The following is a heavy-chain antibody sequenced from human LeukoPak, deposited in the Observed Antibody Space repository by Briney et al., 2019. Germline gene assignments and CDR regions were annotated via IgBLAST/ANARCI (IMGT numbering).Heavy chain of an antibody. CDR2: VNRVGYT. V-gene: IGHV4-34*01. CDR1: GASFAGYS. J-gene: IGHJ5*02. D-gene: IGHD6-25*01. Sequence: SETLSLTCAVHGASFAGYSCSWIRQSPGKGLEWIGEVNRVGYTIYNPSLKSRVNISIDTSTTQFSLRLSSVTVADTAVYFCARERVVSDYNWFDPWGQGTLVTVSS. CDR3: ARERVVSDYNWFDP.